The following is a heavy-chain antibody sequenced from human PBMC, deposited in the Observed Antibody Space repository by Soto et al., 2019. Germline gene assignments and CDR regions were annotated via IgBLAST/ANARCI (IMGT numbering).Heavy chain of an antibody. J-gene: IGHJ6*02. CDR1: GFTFGDYA. D-gene: IGHD6-13*01. Sequence: HPGGSLRLSCTASGFTFGDYAMSWFRQAPGKGLEWVGFIRSKAYGGTTEYAASVKGRFTISRDDSKSIAYLQMNSLKTEDTAVYYCTRDLFEQQLVWYYYGMDVWGQGTTVTVSS. CDR2: IRSKAYGGTT. V-gene: IGHV3-49*03. CDR3: TRDLFEQQLVWYYYGMDV.